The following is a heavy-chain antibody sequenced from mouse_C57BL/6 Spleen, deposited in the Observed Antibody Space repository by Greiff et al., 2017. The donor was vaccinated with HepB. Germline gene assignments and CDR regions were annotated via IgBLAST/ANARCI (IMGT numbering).Heavy chain of an antibody. Sequence: VHVKQSGAELVKPGASVKLSCTASGFNIKDYYMHWVKQRTEQGLEWIGRIDPEDGETKYAPKFQGKATITADTSSNTAYLQLSSLTSEDTAVYYCASSYYYGSSYEDDWYFDVWGTGTTVTVSS. CDR1: GFNIKDYY. CDR2: IDPEDGET. V-gene: IGHV14-2*01. CDR3: ASSYYYGSSYEDDWYFDV. J-gene: IGHJ1*03. D-gene: IGHD1-1*01.